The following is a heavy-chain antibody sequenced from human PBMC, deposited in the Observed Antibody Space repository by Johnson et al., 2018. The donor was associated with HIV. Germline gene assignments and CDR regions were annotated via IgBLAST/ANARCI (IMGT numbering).Heavy chain of an antibody. V-gene: IGHV3-23*04. CDR2: ISGSAGSST. Sequence: MQLVESGGGLVQPGGSLRLSCAASGFTFSSYAMSWVRQAPGKGLEWVSAISGSAGSSTGYADSVKGRFTISRDNAKNTLYLQMNSLRAEDTAVYYCARERDTDMAGDAFDIWGQGTLVTVSS. J-gene: IGHJ3*02. CDR1: GFTFSSYA. D-gene: IGHD5-18*01. CDR3: ARERDTDMAGDAFDI.